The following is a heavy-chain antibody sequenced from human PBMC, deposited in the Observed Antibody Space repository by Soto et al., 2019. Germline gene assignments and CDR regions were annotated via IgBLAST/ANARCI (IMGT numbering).Heavy chain of an antibody. CDR2: ISAYNGNT. J-gene: IGHJ6*02. CDR3: ARDRPTKYYDIAMDV. V-gene: IGHV1-18*01. D-gene: IGHD3-9*01. Sequence: GASVKVSCKASGYTFTSYGISWVRQAPGQGLEWMGWISAYNGNTNYAQKLQGRVTMTTDTSTSTAYMELRSLRSDDTAVYYCARDRPTKYYDIAMDVWGQGTKVTVSS. CDR1: GYTFTSYG.